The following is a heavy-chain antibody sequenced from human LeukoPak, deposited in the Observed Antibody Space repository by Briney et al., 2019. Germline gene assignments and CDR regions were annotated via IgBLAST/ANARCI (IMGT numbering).Heavy chain of an antibody. CDR2: TSGTTGDT. J-gene: IGHJ4*02. CDR1: GLTFSTSP. D-gene: IGHD3-9*01. V-gene: IGHV3-23*01. CDR3: ATKTPGNFPYDY. Sequence: PGGSLRLSCAASGLTFSTSPMNWVRQAPGKGLEWVSTSGTTGDTYYADSVKGRFTISRDKSKNTLYLQMTSLRAEDTALYYCATKTPGNFPYDYWGQGTLVIVSP.